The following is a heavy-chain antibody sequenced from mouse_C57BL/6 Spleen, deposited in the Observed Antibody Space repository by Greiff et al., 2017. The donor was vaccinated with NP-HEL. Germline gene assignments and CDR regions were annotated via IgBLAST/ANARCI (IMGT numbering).Heavy chain of an antibody. CDR3: AREAPYAMDY. CDR1: GFTFSDYG. Sequence: EVNLVESGGGLVKPGGSLKLSCAASGFTFSDYGMHWVRQAPEKGLEWVAYISSGSSTIYYADTVKGRFTISRDNAKNTLFLQMTSLRSEDTAMYYCAREAPYAMDYWGQGTSVTVSS. CDR2: ISSGSSTI. J-gene: IGHJ4*01. V-gene: IGHV5-17*01.